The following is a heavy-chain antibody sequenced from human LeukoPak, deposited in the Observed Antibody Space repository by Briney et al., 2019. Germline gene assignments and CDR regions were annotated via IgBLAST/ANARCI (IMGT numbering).Heavy chain of an antibody. V-gene: IGHV1-2*06. J-gene: IGHJ4*02. Sequence: ASVKVSCKASGYTLTAYYMHWVRHAPGQRLEWMGRINPNSGDTSYAQKFQGRVTITRDTSISTAYMELSSLRSDDTAVYYCVRENYKFDYWGQGTLVTVSS. D-gene: IGHD3-10*01. CDR2: INPNSGDT. CDR3: VRENYKFDY. CDR1: GYTLTAYY.